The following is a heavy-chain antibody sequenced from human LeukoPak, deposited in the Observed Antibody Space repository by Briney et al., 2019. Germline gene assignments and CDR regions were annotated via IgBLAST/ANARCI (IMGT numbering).Heavy chain of an antibody. Sequence: ASVKVSCKASGYTFTGYYMHWVRQAPGQGLEWMGWINPNSGGTNYAQKFQGRVTMTRDTSISTAYMELSRLRSDDTAVYYCARDTLERRSRGYSYGVDYWGQGTLVTVSS. CDR2: INPNSGGT. V-gene: IGHV1-2*02. CDR3: ARDTLERRSRGYSYGVDY. CDR1: GYTFTGYY. J-gene: IGHJ4*02. D-gene: IGHD5-18*01.